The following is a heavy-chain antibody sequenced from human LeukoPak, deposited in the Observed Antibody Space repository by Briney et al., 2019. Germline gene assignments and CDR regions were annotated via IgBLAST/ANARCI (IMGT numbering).Heavy chain of an antibody. CDR2: VYHSRST. J-gene: IGHJ4*02. CDR3: ARVHSWSGPDY. CDR1: GYSITNDYY. V-gene: IGHV4-38-2*02. Sequence: KTSETLSLTCTVSGYSITNDYYWGWIRQPPGKGLEWIGSVYHSRSTYHNPSLRSRVTIFVDTSKNQFSLTLRSVTAADTAVYFCARVHSWSGPDYWGQGTLVTVSS. D-gene: IGHD3-3*02.